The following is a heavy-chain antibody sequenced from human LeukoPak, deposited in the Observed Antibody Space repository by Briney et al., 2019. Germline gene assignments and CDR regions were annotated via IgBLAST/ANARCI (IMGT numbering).Heavy chain of an antibody. D-gene: IGHD3-10*01. CDR3: ARWVNYYGSGSLYYYGMDV. Sequence: SETLSPTCTVSGGSISSYYWSWIRQPAGKGLEWIGRIYTSGSTNYNPSLKSRVTMSVDTSKNQFSLKLSSVTAADTAVYYCARWVNYYGSGSLYYYGMDVWGQGTTVTVSS. V-gene: IGHV4-4*07. CDR1: GGSISSYY. J-gene: IGHJ6*02. CDR2: IYTSGST.